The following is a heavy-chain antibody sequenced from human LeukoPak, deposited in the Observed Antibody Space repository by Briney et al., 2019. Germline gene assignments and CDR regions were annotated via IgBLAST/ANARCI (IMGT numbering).Heavy chain of an antibody. V-gene: IGHV4-61*02. J-gene: IGHJ6*03. CDR1: GGSISSDSYY. Sequence: SQTLSLTCTVSGGSISSDSYYWSWIRQPAGKGLEWIGRIYTSGSTKYNPSLKSRVTISVDTSKNQFSLKLSSVTAADTAVYYCARSFRGSWLGRYYYYYMDVWGKGTTVTVSS. CDR3: ARSFRGSWLGRYYYYYMDV. CDR2: IYTSGST. D-gene: IGHD6-13*01.